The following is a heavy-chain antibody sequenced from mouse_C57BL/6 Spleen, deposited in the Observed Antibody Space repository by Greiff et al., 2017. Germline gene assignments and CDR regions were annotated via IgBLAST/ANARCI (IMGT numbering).Heavy chain of an antibody. CDR2: IYPSDSET. CDR3: ARGERGAFDY. J-gene: IGHJ2*01. V-gene: IGHV1-61*01. CDR1: GYTFTSYW. Sequence: VQLQQPGAELVRPGSSVKLSCKASGYTFTSYWMDWVKQRPGQGLEWIGNIYPSDSETHYNQKFKDKATLTVDKSSSTAYMQLSSLTSEDSAVYYCARGERGAFDYWGQGTTLTVSS.